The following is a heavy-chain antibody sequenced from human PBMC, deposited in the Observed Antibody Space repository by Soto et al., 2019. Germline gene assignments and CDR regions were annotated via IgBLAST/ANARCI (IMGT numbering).Heavy chain of an antibody. J-gene: IGHJ4*02. Sequence: PSETLSLTCTVSGCSISSSSYYWGWIRQPPGKGLEWIGSIYYSGSTYYNPSLKSRVTISVDTSKNQFSLKLSSVTAADTAVYYCARRPYYDILTGENSSLEFDYWGQGTLVTVSS. V-gene: IGHV4-39*01. CDR2: IYYSGST. CDR1: GCSISSSSYY. CDR3: ARRPYYDILTGENSSLEFDY. D-gene: IGHD3-9*01.